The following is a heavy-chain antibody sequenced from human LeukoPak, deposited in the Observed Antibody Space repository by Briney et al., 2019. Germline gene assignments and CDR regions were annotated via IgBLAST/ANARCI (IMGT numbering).Heavy chain of an antibody. V-gene: IGHV4-4*07. J-gene: IGHJ6*03. Sequence: GSIXXYYWSWIRQPAGKGLEWIGRIYTSGRTNYNPSLRSGVTISVDTSKNKWSLKLSYVTAAERAVYYCAXXXXXXXXXXXXYXXXXVWGKGXTXTISS. CDR2: IYTSGRT. CDR1: GSIXXYY. CDR3: AXXXXXXXXXXXXYXXXXV.